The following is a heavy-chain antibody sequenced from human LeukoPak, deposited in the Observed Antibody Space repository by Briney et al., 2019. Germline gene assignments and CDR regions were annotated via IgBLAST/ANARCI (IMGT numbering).Heavy chain of an antibody. Sequence: GGSLRLSCAASGFTFSSYAMSWVRQAPGKGLEWVSAISGSGGSTYYADSVKGRFTIFRDNSKNTLYLQMNSLRAEDTAVYYCAKWSGVPGDSPRYFDYWGQGTLVTVSS. CDR2: ISGSGGST. D-gene: IGHD4-17*01. CDR1: GFTFSSYA. J-gene: IGHJ4*02. CDR3: AKWSGVPGDSPRYFDY. V-gene: IGHV3-23*01.